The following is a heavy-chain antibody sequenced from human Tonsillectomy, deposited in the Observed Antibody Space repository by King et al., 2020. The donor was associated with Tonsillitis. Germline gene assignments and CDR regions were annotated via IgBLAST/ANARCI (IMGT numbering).Heavy chain of an antibody. D-gene: IGHD3-10*01. CDR1: GYSISSGYY. CDR3: ARVLWFGELVGRDWFDP. Sequence: VQLQESGPGLVKPSETLSLPCAVSGYSISSGYYWGWIRQPPGKGLEWIWSIYHSGSTYYNLPLKSRVTISVNTSKNQFSLKLSSGTAADTAVYYCARVLWFGELVGRDWFDPWGQGTLVTVSS. V-gene: IGHV4-38-2*01. J-gene: IGHJ5*02. CDR2: IYHSGST.